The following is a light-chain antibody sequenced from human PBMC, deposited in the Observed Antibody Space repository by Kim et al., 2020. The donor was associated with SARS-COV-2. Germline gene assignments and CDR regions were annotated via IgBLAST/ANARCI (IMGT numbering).Light chain of an antibody. Sequence: QSVLTQPPSASGTPGQRVTISCSGSSSNIGSNTVNWYQQLPGTAPKLLIYSNNQRPSGVPDRFSGSKSGTSASLAISGPQSEDEADYYCAAWDDSLNGDVVFGGGTQLTVL. J-gene: IGLJ2*01. CDR3: AAWDDSLNGDVV. CDR1: SSNIGSNT. CDR2: SNN. V-gene: IGLV1-44*01.